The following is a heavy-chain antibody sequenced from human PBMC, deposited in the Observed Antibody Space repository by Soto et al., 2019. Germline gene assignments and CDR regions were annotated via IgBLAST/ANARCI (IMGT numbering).Heavy chain of an antibody. CDR2: VVPLFGAA. V-gene: IGHV1-69*01. CDR3: AREQHDPYDASGYYFNGFDP. CDR1: GGTFSNYG. Sequence: QVQLVQSGAEVKKPGSSVKVSCKASGGTFSNYGINWVRQAPGQGLEWMGGVVPLFGAANYAQKFQGRVTITADASTNLVYMQLSSLRSDDTAVYYCAREQHDPYDASGYYFNGFDPCGQGTLVTVS. J-gene: IGHJ5*02. D-gene: IGHD3-22*01.